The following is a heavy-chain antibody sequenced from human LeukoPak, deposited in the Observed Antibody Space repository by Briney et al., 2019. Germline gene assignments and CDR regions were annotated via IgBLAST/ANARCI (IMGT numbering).Heavy chain of an antibody. CDR1: GYSISSGYY. V-gene: IGHV4-38-2*02. Sequence: SETLSLTCTVSGYSISSGYYWGWIRQPPGKGLEWIGSIYHSGSTYYNPSLKSRVTISVDTSKNQFSLKLSSVTAADTAMYYCAREDYYYYYYYMDVWGKGTTVTVSS. CDR2: IYHSGST. CDR3: AREDYYYYYYYMDV. J-gene: IGHJ6*03. D-gene: IGHD3/OR15-3a*01.